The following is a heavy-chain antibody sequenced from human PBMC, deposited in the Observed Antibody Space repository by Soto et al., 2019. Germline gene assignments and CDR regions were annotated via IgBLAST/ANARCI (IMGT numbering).Heavy chain of an antibody. V-gene: IGHV4-31*03. J-gene: IGHJ4*02. CDR2: IYYSGST. Sequence: SETLSLTCTVSGGSISSGGYYWSWIRQHPGKGLEWIGYIYYSGSTYYNPSLKSRVTISVDTSKNQFSLKLSSVTAADTAVYYCARGGDFWSGYYYWGQGTLVTVSS. D-gene: IGHD3-3*01. CDR3: ARGGDFWSGYYY. CDR1: GGSISSGGYY.